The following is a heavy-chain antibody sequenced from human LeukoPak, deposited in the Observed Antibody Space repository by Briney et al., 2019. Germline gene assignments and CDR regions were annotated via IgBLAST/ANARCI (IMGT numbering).Heavy chain of an antibody. CDR1: VFTFSNYG. CDR2: IWYDGSNK. Sequence: GGSLRLSCAASVFTFSNYGMHWVRQAPGKGLEWVAFIWYDGSNKYYADSVKGRFTISRDNSKITVYLQMNSLRAEDTAVYYCAKVLAVTSYGAKSVFDHWGQGTLVTVSS. CDR3: AKVLAVTSYGAKSVFDH. D-gene: IGHD4-23*01. J-gene: IGHJ4*02. V-gene: IGHV3-30*02.